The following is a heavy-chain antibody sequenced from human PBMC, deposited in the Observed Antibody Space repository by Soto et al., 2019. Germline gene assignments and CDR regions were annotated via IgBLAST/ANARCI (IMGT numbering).Heavy chain of an antibody. CDR2: IIPMLGMS. CDR1: GDTFNFYT. CDR3: ANNYCSGSAHFDN. D-gene: IGHD3-10*01. V-gene: IGHV1-69*02. Sequence: QVQLVQSGAEVKKPGSSVKVSCTASGDTFNFYTISWVRQAPGQGLEWMGRIIPMLGMSNYAQNFRGRVTLIAEKSTRTPSVELPSLRSANTALYYCANNYCSGSAHFDNSGQGTLVTVSS. J-gene: IGHJ4*02.